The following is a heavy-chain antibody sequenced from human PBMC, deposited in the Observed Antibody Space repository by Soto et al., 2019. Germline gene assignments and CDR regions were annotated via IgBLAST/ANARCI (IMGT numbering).Heavy chain of an antibody. D-gene: IGHD1-26*01. CDR2: ISAYNGNT. V-gene: IGHV1-18*04. J-gene: IGHJ4*02. CDR3: ARIFSGSYYPVDY. Sequence: SGYHFNSYGISWVRQAPGQGLEWMGWISAYNGNTNYAQKLQGRVTMTTDTSTSTAYMELRSLRSDDTAVYYCARIFSGSYYPVDYWGQGTLVTVSS. CDR1: GYHFNSYG.